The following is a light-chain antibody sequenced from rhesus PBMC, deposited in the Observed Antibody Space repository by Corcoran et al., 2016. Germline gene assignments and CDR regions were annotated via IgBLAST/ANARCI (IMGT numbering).Light chain of an antibody. CDR2: EVS. V-gene: IGLV2-32*01. Sequence: QAALTQPRSVSGSPEQTVTFSCTGTSSDIGGYNFVSWYQMHPGTVPKLMIYEVSKRPSGVSDRFSGAKSGNTASLTISGLQAEDEAEYYCCSYAGSYNFYIFGAGTRLTVL. J-gene: IGLJ1*01. CDR1: SSDIGGYNF. CDR3: CSYAGSYNFYI.